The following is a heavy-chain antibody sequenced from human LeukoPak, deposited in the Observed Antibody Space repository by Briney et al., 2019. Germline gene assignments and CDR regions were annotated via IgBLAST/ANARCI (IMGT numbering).Heavy chain of an antibody. CDR3: AKDLSYYDSSGYSDY. Sequence: GGPLRLSCAASGFTFSSYAMSWVRQAPGKELEWVSAISGSGGSTYYADSVKGRFTISRDNSKNTLYLQMNSLRAEDTAVYYCAKDLSYYDSSGYSDYWGQGTLVTVSS. CDR1: GFTFSSYA. D-gene: IGHD3-22*01. CDR2: ISGSGGST. J-gene: IGHJ4*02. V-gene: IGHV3-23*01.